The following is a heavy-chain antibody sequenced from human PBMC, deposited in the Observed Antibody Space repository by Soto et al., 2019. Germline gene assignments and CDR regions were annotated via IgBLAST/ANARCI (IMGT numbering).Heavy chain of an antibody. V-gene: IGHV4-59*01. CDR1: GGSITSFY. CDR3: AAGGSGSAAY. CDR2: VLSSESA. D-gene: IGHD3-10*01. Sequence: SETLSLTCAVSGGSITSFYYTWIRQPPGKGLEWIGSVLSSESAYYNPSLKSRATMSIDASKNQFSLTLTSVTAADTAFYYCAAGGSGSAAYWGQGSLVTSP. J-gene: IGHJ4*02.